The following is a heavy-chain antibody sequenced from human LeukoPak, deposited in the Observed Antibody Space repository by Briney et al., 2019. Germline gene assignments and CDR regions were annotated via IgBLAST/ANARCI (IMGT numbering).Heavy chain of an antibody. CDR2: IHPRSGDT. CDR3: ARDGEYGTGSYYRGSFDY. Sequence: AAVQVTCQASVYTFTEYYIHLLRPPPGQGLEWMGWIHPRSGDTRYAQKFQGRVTMARDTSNSTVYMDLSSLGSDDTAVYYCARDGEYGTGSYYRGSFDYWGQGILVTVSS. D-gene: IGHD3-10*01. J-gene: IGHJ4*02. V-gene: IGHV1-2*02. CDR1: VYTFTEYY.